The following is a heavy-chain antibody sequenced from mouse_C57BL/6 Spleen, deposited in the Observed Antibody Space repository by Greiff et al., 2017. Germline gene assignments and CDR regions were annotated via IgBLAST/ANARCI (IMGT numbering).Heavy chain of an antibody. Sequence: VQLQQSGAELARPGASVKLSCKASGYTFTSYGISWVKQRTGQGLEWIGEIYPRSGNTYYNEKFKGKATLTADKSSSTAYMQLSSLTSEDSAVYFCARSAAQASYAMDYWGQGTSVTVSS. J-gene: IGHJ4*01. CDR1: GYTFTSYG. CDR3: ARSAAQASYAMDY. CDR2: IYPRSGNT. V-gene: IGHV1-81*01. D-gene: IGHD3-2*02.